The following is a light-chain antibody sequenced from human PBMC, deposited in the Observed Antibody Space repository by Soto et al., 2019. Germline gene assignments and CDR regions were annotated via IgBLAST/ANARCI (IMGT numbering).Light chain of an antibody. CDR3: QQYDTYPHT. V-gene: IGKV1-5*03. CDR2: KAS. Sequence: DIQLTQSPSTLSASVGDRVTITCRASQSINSWLAWYQQRPGKAPKLRIYKASSLQSGVPSRFSGSGSGTEFTITTSRLQPDDFSTYYCQQYDTYPHTFGQGTKLEIK. J-gene: IGKJ2*01. CDR1: QSINSW.